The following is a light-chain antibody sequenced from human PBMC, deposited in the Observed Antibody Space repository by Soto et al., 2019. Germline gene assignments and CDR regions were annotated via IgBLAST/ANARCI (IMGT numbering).Light chain of an antibody. V-gene: IGKV1D-12*01. CDR3: QQANSFTPT. Sequence: DIHMTQSPSSVSASVGDRVTITCRASQGISSWLDWYQKKKGKAPKLLIYAASSLQSGVPSRLRGSGSGTDFTLTISSLQHEDFETYYCQQANSFTPTFGHGTRLEIK. CDR1: QGISSW. CDR2: AAS. J-gene: IGKJ5*01.